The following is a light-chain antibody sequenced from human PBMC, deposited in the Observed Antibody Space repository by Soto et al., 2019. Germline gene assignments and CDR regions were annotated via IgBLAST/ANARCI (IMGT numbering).Light chain of an antibody. CDR1: RRVSSN. J-gene: IGKJ1*01. V-gene: IGKV3-15*01. Sequence: EIVMTQSPATLSVSPGERATLSCRASRRVSSNLAWYQQKPGPAPRLLIYGESTRATGIPARFSGSGFGTEFTLTISSLQSEDFAVYYCQQYNNWPPWTFGQGTKVDI. CDR3: QQYNNWPPWT. CDR2: GES.